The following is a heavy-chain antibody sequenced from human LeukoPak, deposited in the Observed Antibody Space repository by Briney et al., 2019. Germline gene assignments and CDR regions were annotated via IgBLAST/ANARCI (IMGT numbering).Heavy chain of an antibody. CDR3: AREAIRLYSGYDSSFDY. CDR2: ISTYTGNT. D-gene: IGHD5-12*01. V-gene: IGHV1-18*01. CDR1: GYTFTTYG. J-gene: IGHJ4*02. Sequence: ASVNVSCKASGYTFTTYGISWVRQAPGQGLEWMGWISTYTGNTNYAQKLQGRVTMTTDTSTGTAYMELRSLRSDDTAVYYCAREAIRLYSGYDSSFDYWGQGTLVTVSS.